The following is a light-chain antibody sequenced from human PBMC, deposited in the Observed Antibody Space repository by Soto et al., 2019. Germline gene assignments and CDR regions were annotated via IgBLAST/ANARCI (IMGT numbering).Light chain of an antibody. CDR3: QESYSTPRT. Sequence: DIQMTQSPSSLTATVGDRVTIACRASHRIRSYLNWYQQKPGKAPKVLIYAASSLESGVPSRFSGSGSGTDFTLTISSQLPEDFATYYCQESYSTPRTFGQGTKVDIK. J-gene: IGKJ1*01. V-gene: IGKV1-39*01. CDR2: AAS. CDR1: HRIRSY.